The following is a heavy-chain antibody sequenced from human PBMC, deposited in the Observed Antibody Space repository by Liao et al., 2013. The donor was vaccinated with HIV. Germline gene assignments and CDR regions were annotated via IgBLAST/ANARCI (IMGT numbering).Heavy chain of an antibody. V-gene: IGHV4-61*02. Sequence: QVQLQESGPGLVKPSQTLSLTCTVSGGSISSGSYYWSWIRQPAGKGLEWIGRIYTSGSTNYNPSLKSRVTMSVDTSKNQFSLKLTSVTAADTGVYYCARGPDPEDHGFNMWGQGTRGHRSLQ. J-gene: IGHJ3*02. CDR1: GGSISSGSYY. CDR3: ARGPDPEDHGFNM. CDR2: IYTSGST.